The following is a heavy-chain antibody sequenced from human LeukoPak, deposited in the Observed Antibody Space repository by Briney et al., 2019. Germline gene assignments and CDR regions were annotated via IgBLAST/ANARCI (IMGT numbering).Heavy chain of an antibody. J-gene: IGHJ4*02. Sequence: SETLSPTCTVSGFSISGGHYWGWTRQPPGKGLEWIASISHSGTTFYNQSLKSRVTISVDTSKNQFSLTVTSVTAADTAVYYCSRGQSISAVAVWGQGTLVTVSS. V-gene: IGHV4-38-2*02. CDR3: SRGQSISAVAV. D-gene: IGHD6-13*01. CDR2: ISHSGTT. CDR1: GFSISGGHY.